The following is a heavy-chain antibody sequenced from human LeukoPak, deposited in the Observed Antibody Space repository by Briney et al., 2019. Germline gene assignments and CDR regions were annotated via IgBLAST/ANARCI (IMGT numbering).Heavy chain of an antibody. D-gene: IGHD6-19*01. V-gene: IGHV3-7*02. CDR3: ANRIAVTGPPHH. J-gene: IGHJ1*01. CDR1: GFTFSSYW. CDR2: IKKDGSEK. Sequence: GGSLRLSCAASGFTFSSYWMSWVRQAPGKGLEWVANIKKDGSEKYYVDSVKGRFTISRDNSKNTLYLQMNSLRPEDTAVYYCANRIAVTGPPHHWGQGTLVTVSS.